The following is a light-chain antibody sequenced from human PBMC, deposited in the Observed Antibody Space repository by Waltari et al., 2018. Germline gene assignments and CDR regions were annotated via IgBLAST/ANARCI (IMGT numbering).Light chain of an antibody. V-gene: IGKV2-28*01. CDR2: FGS. CDR3: MQALQTSIT. Sequence: EIVLPQSPLPLPVTLGEPASTPSTSSQSLLHSNGYAYLDWYVQRPGLPPRLLIYFGSYRASGVPDRFSGSGSVTDFTLKISKVEAEDVGVYYCMQALQTSITFGQGTRLEIK. CDR1: QSLLHSNGYAY. J-gene: IGKJ5*01.